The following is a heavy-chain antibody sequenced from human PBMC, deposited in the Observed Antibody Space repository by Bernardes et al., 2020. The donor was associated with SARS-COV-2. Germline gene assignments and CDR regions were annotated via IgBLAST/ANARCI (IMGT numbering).Heavy chain of an antibody. D-gene: IGHD6-19*01. CDR1: GFTFGRYG. Sequence: GGSLRLSCAASGFTFGRYGMNWVRQSPGKGLEWVASIWYDGRNQYYTDSVKGRFTISRDNSKNSMYLQMNSLRGEDTAVYYCARGSDWSDYGMGVWGQGTTVTVSS. CDR3: ARGSDWSDYGMGV. CDR2: IWYDGRNQ. V-gene: IGHV3-33*01. J-gene: IGHJ6*02.